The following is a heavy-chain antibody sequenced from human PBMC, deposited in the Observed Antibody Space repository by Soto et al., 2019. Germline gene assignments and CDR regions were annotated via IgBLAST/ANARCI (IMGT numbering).Heavy chain of an antibody. D-gene: IGHD2-2*02. CDR2: ISGTGEST. J-gene: IGHJ4*02. V-gene: IGHV3-23*01. CDR1: VFPFNSYA. CDR3: ATHVPSIHFAY. Sequence: EVQVLDSGGGSVQPGGSLRLSCAASVFPFNSYAMSWVRQTPGKGLEWVSSISGTGESTYYADSVKGRFIISRDNSKNTLYLQMNSLRGEDTAVYYCATHVPSIHFAYWDQGTLVTVSS.